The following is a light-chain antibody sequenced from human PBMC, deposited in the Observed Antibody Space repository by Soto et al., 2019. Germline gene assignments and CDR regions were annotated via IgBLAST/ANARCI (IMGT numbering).Light chain of an antibody. J-gene: IGLJ2*01. CDR1: SSNIGTNT. Sequence: QLVLTQPPSASGTPGQRVTISCSGGSSNIGTNTVNWYHHLPGSAPKLFIYSNNLRPSGVPDRFSGSKSGTSASLAISGLQSEDEADYYCATWDDSLNGVVFGGGTKLTVL. V-gene: IGLV1-44*01. CDR2: SNN. CDR3: ATWDDSLNGVV.